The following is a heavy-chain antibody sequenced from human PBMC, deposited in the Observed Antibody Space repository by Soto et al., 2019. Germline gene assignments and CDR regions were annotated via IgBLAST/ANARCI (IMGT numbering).Heavy chain of an antibody. D-gene: IGHD5-18*01. V-gene: IGHV4-34*01. Sequence: SETLSLTCAVYGGSFSGYYWSWIRQPPGKGLEWIGEINHSGSTNYNPSLKSRVTISVDTSKNQFSLKLSSVTAADTAVYYCARESGYSYGLLDYWGQGTLVTVSS. CDR3: ARESGYSYGLLDY. J-gene: IGHJ4*02. CDR1: GGSFSGYY. CDR2: INHSGST.